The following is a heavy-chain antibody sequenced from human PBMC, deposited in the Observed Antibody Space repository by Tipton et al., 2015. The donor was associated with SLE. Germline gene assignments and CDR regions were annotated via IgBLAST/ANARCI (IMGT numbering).Heavy chain of an antibody. J-gene: IGHJ6*03. CDR2: INHSGST. CDR3: AREGVGYQLFPDYYYYYMDV. Sequence: GLVKPSETLSLTCAVYGGSFSGYYWSWIRQPPGKGLEWIGEINHSGSTNYNPSLKSRVTISVDTSKNQFSLKVSSVTAADTAVYYCAREGVGYQLFPDYYYYYMDVWGKGTTVTVSS. D-gene: IGHD2-2*01. V-gene: IGHV4-34*01. CDR1: GGSFSGYY.